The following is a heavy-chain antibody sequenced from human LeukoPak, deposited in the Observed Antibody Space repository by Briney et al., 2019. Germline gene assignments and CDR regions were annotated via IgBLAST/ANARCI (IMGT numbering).Heavy chain of an antibody. D-gene: IGHD3-16*02. V-gene: IGHV3-23*01. CDR3: AKMTAGVWGNYRPYWYFHL. Sequence: GGSLRLSCAASGFTLSSYGMSWVRQAPGKGLEWVSAISGSGGSTFYADSVKGRFTISRDNSKNTLYLQMNSLRAEDTAVYYCAKMTAGVWGNYRPYWYFHLWGRGTLVTVSS. CDR2: ISGSGGST. J-gene: IGHJ2*01. CDR1: GFTLSSYG.